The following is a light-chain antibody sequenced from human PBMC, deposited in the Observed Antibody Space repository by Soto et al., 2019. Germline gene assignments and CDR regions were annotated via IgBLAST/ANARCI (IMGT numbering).Light chain of an antibody. CDR1: QSLVHSDGNTF. Sequence: DVVMTQSPLSLPVTLGQPASISCRSSQSLVHSDGNTFLNWFQQSPGQSPRRLIYKVSNRDSGVPDIFSVSGSCTDFTLKISRVEAEYVGVYYRTQGTLWPAYTFGQRTKLEMK. CDR2: KVS. J-gene: IGKJ2*01. CDR3: TQGTLWPAYT. V-gene: IGKV2-30*02.